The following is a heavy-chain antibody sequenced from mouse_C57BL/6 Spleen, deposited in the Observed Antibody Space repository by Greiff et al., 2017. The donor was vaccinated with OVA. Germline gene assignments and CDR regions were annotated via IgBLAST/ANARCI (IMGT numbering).Heavy chain of an antibody. Sequence: QVQLQQSGAELVKPGASVKISCKASGYAFSSYWMNWVKQRPGKGLEWIGQIYPGDGDTNYNGKFKGKATLTADKSSSTAYMQLSSLTSEDSAVYFCARKEFAFITTVVATDWYFDVWGTGTTVTVSS. D-gene: IGHD1-1*01. CDR1: GYAFSSYW. J-gene: IGHJ1*03. CDR3: ARKEFAFITTVVATDWYFDV. CDR2: IYPGDGDT. V-gene: IGHV1-80*01.